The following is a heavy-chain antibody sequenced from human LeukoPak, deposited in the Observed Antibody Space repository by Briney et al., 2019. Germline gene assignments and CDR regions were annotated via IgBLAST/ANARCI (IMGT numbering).Heavy chain of an antibody. D-gene: IGHD3-22*01. Sequence: GGSLRLSCAASGFTFNRYRMHWVRQAPGKGPEWVAVISYDGRYQFYADSVKGRFTVSRDNSKNTLFLQMNSLRAEDTAVYHCARMMTDFDGSGHDIQRGAFDIWGQGTMVTVS. CDR3: ARMMTDFDGSGHDIQRGAFDI. CDR2: ISYDGRYQ. V-gene: IGHV3-30*04. J-gene: IGHJ3*02. CDR1: GFTFNRYR.